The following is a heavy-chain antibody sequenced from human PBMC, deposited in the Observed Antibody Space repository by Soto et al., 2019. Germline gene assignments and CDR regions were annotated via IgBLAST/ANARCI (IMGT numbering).Heavy chain of an antibody. CDR3: ARDYNRYYDFWSGSYGMDV. D-gene: IGHD3-3*01. CDR2: IYYSGST. V-gene: IGHV4-59*01. CDR1: GGSISSYY. J-gene: IGHJ6*02. Sequence: PSETLSLTCTVSGGSISSYYWSWIRQPPGEGLEWIGYIYYSGSTNYNPSLKSRVAISVDTSKNQFSLKLSSVTAADTAVYYCARDYNRYYDFWSGSYGMDVWGQGTTVTVS.